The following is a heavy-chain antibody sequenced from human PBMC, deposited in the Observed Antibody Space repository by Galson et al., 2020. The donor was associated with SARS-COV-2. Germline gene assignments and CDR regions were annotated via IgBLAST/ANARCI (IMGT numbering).Heavy chain of an antibody. CDR1: GDSISSSTYY. V-gene: IGHV4-39*01. Sequence: SLTCTVSGDSISSSTYYWGWLRQPPGKGLEWIASIKYSGSTYYNPSLESRVTISVDTSKNQFSLTLSSVTAADTAVYYCAAWIVTRPCDYWGQGTLVTVSS. J-gene: IGHJ4*02. D-gene: IGHD4-4*01. CDR3: AAWIVTRPCDY. CDR2: IKYSGST.